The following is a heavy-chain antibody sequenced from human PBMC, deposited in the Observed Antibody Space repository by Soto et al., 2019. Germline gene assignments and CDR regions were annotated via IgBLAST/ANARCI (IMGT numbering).Heavy chain of an antibody. D-gene: IGHD3-16*01. CDR1: GFTFSSYA. Sequence: PGGSLRLSCAASGFTFSSYAMTWVRQAPGKGLEWVSAINGGGGRTNYADSVKGRFTISRDNSKNTLYLQMDSLRAEDTAVYYCAKDLYSIDYWGQGTLVTVSS. V-gene: IGHV3-23*01. CDR2: INGGGGRT. CDR3: AKDLYSIDY. J-gene: IGHJ4*02.